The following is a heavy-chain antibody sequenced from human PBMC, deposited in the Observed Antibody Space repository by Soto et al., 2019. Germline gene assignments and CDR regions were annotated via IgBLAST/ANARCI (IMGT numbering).Heavy chain of an antibody. CDR2: IIPIFGTA. V-gene: IGHV1-69*13. J-gene: IGHJ4*02. CDR1: GGTFSSYA. CDR3: ARDRRGLTGTDAAYYFDY. D-gene: IGHD1-20*01. Sequence: GASVKVSCKASGGTFSSYAISWVRQAPGQGLEWMGGIIPIFGTANYAQKFQGRVTITADESTSTAYMELSSLRSEDTAVYYCARDRRGLTGTDAAYYFDYWGQGTLVTVSS.